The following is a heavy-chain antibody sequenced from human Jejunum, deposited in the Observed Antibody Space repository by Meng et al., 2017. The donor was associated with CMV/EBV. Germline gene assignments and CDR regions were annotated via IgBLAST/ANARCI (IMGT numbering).Heavy chain of an antibody. D-gene: IGHD3-10*01. Sequence: SGASFMYSFWGWLRQSPAKGLEWVGYVSYSGTSYYNPSLKSRVTVSLDMSKSQFSLTLTSVTAADTAVYFCARDRGGLGKYFDYWGQGSLVTVSS. V-gene: IGHV4-59*01. CDR1: GASFMYSF. CDR3: ARDRGGLGKYFDY. J-gene: IGHJ4*02. CDR2: VSYSGTS.